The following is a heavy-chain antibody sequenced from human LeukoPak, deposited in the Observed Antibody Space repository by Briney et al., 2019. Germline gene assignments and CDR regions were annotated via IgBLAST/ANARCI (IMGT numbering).Heavy chain of an antibody. J-gene: IGHJ3*02. CDR2: IYHSGST. CDR3: ARGPSPYDAFDI. V-gene: IGHV4-31*03. Sequence: SETLSLTCTVSGGSISSGGYYWSWIRQHPGKGLEWIGYIYHSGSTYYNPSLKSRVTISVDTSKNQFSLKLSSVTAADTAVYYCARGPSPYDAFDIWGQGTMVTVSS. CDR1: GGSISSGGYY.